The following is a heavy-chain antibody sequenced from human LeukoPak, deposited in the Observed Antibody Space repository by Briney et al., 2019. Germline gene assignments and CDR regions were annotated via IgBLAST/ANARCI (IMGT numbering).Heavy chain of an antibody. CDR3: VRDMDGHDFYFNY. CDR1: GGTFSTNA. Sequence: SVKVSCTASGGTFSTNAISWVRQAPGQGLEWMGGIIPMFGTGNYAQKFQGRVTITADESTSTAYMELSSLRSEDTAVYYCVRDMDGHDFYFNYWGQGTLVTVSS. CDR2: IIPMFGTG. V-gene: IGHV1-69*01. D-gene: IGHD3-3*01. J-gene: IGHJ4*02.